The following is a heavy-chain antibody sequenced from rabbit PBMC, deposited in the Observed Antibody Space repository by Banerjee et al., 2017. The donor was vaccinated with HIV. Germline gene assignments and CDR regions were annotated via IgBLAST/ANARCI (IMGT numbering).Heavy chain of an antibody. CDR3: AREAGYAAYFNL. J-gene: IGHJ4*01. V-gene: IGHV1S40*01. Sequence: QSLEESGGDLVKPGASLTLTCTASGFSFNTNYCMCWVRQAPGKGLEWIACISGSSGSTYYASWAKGRFTISRSTSLNTVDLKMTSLTAADTATYFCAREAGYAAYFNLWGPGTLVTVS. D-gene: IGHD6-1*01. CDR2: ISGSSGST. CDR1: GFSFNTNYC.